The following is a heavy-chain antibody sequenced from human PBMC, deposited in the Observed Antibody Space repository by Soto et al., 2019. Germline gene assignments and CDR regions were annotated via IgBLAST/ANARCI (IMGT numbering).Heavy chain of an antibody. CDR3: AREHDFWSGYYAPDNYGMDV. J-gene: IGHJ6*02. Sequence: PGGSLRLSCAASGFTFSSYAMHWVRQAPGKGLEWVAVISYEGSNKYYADSVKGRVTVSRDNSKNTLYLQMNSLRAEDTAVYYCAREHDFWSGYYAPDNYGMDVWGQGTTVTVSS. CDR1: GFTFSSYA. V-gene: IGHV3-30-3*01. D-gene: IGHD3-3*01. CDR2: ISYEGSNK.